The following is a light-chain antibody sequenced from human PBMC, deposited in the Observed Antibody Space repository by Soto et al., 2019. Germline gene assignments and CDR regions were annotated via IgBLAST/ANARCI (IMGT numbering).Light chain of an antibody. CDR2: LNNDGSH. CDR3: QTWGTGIVV. Sequence: QSVLTQSPSASASPGASVKLTCTLSSGHSNYAIAWHQQQPEKGPRYLMKLNNDGSHSKGDGIPDRFSGSSSGAERYLTISSLQSEDEADYYCQTWGTGIVVFGGGTKLTVL. V-gene: IGLV4-69*01. CDR1: SGHSNYA. J-gene: IGLJ2*01.